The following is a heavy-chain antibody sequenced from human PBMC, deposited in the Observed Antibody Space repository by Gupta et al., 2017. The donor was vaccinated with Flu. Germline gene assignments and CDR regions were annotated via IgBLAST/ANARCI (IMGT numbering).Heavy chain of an antibody. CDR3: AREGTGWSAHAGGPSDF. J-gene: IGHJ4*01. CDR2: INQRVAES. Sequence: EVRLVEPGGGLDQPGGSLSRSYGASGFHFDSYWWYWVCRAPGKGLEWVASINQRVAESYLVQSVKGRFAISRDNAQNSLYLHMNSLSSEDTAVYYCAREGTGWSAHAGGPSDFWGQGALVTVSS. V-gene: IGHV3-7*01. CDR1: GFHFDSYW. D-gene: IGHD3-3*01.